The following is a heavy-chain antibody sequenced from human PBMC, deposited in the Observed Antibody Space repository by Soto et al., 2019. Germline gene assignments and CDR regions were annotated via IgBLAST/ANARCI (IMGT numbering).Heavy chain of an antibody. CDR2: IKSDGTVT. CDR3: ARENYDFWSGYYLDY. J-gene: IGHJ4*02. D-gene: IGHD3-3*01. Sequence: GGSLRLSCVVSGITFSTYRMHWVRQAPGKGLVWVSHIKSDGTVTHYTDSVRGRFIISRDNAKNTLFLQMNSLRAEDTAVYYCARENYDFWSGYYLDYWGQGTLVTGSS. V-gene: IGHV3-74*01. CDR1: GITFSTYR.